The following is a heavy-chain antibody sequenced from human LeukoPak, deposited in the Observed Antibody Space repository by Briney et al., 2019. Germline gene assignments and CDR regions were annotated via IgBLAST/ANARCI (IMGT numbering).Heavy chain of an antibody. V-gene: IGHV3-23*01. Sequence: PGGSLRLSCAASGFNFGTYAMNWVRQAPGKGLEWVSSISGSAGSTYYADSVKGRFTISRDNSKNTLSLQMNSLRADDTAVYYCARDEYGDYGCDRWGQGTLVTVSS. CDR1: GFNFGTYA. CDR2: ISGSAGST. CDR3: ARDEYGDYGCDR. J-gene: IGHJ5*02. D-gene: IGHD4-17*01.